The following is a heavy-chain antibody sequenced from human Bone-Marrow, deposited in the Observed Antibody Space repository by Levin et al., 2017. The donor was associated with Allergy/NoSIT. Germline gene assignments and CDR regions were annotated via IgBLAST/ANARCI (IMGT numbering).Heavy chain of an antibody. CDR2: IMWNSARM. CDR3: VKDRSSVDNWNYGGPFES. D-gene: IGHD1-7*01. Sequence: HPGGSLRLSCEASGFTFNDFAMHWVRQIPGKGLEWLTGIMWNSARMDYADSVKGRFTISRDNGKKSLYLEMNALRVEDTALYYCVKDRSSVDNWNYGGPFESWGQGTLVTVSS. V-gene: IGHV3-9*01. J-gene: IGHJ4*02. CDR1: GFTFNDFA.